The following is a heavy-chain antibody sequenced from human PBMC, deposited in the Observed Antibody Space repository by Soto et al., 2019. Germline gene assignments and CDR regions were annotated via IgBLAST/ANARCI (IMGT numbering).Heavy chain of an antibody. Sequence: EASVKVSCKGSGYTFTTYGISWVRQAPGQGLEWMGWINTHNGNTNYAQNLQGRVIMTADTSTSTAYMELRSLRSDDTAVYYCTREGSAPYYYYGMDAWGQGTTVTVSS. CDR2: INTHNGNT. CDR1: GYTFTTYG. J-gene: IGHJ6*02. CDR3: TREGSAPYYYYGMDA. D-gene: IGHD3-10*01. V-gene: IGHV1-18*01.